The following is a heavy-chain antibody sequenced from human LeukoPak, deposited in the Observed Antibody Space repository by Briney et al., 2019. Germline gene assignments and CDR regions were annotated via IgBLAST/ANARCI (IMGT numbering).Heavy chain of an antibody. CDR2: ISSSGSTI. CDR3: ARGGVSSSHPGFY. V-gene: IGHV3-11*04. Sequence: GGSLRLSCAAHGFSFSDYAMSWIRQAPGKGLEWVSYISSSGSTIYYADSVKGRFTISRDNAKNSLYLQMNSLRAEDTAVYYCARGGVSSSHPGFYWGQGTLVTVSS. J-gene: IGHJ4*02. D-gene: IGHD6-6*01. CDR1: GFSFSDYA.